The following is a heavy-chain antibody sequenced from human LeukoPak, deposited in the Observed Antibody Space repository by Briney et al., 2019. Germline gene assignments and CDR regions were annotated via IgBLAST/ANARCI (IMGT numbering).Heavy chain of an antibody. V-gene: IGHV3-74*01. CDR3: ARDVGNFDY. CDR2: INSDGIST. J-gene: IGHJ4*02. CDR1: GFTFSNYW. Sequence: GSLRLSCAASGFTFSNYWMHWVRQAPGKGLVWVSRINSDGISTGYADSEKGRFTVSRDNAKKTLYLQMNSLRAEDTAVYYCARDVGNFDYWGQGTLVTVSS.